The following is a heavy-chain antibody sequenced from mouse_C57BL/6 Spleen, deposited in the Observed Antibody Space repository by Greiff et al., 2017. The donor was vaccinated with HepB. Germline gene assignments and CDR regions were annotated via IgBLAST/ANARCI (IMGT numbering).Heavy chain of an antibody. V-gene: IGHV5-6*01. CDR3: ARSTGAPDY. D-gene: IGHD2-1*01. J-gene: IGHJ2*01. CDR1: GFTFSSYG. Sequence: EVNVVESGGDLVKPGGSLKLSCAASGFTFSSYGMSWVRQTPDKRLEWVATISSGGSYTYYPDSVKGRFTISRDNAKNTLYLQMSSLKSEDTAMYYCARSTGAPDYWGKGTALTVSS. CDR2: ISSGGSYT.